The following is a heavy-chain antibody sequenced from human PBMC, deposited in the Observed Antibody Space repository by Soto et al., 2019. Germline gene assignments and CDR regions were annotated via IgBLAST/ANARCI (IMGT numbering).Heavy chain of an antibody. D-gene: IGHD6-19*01. CDR3: AKGAGGSGSNAYFDY. CDR1: GFTFSSYG. V-gene: IGHV3-30*18. J-gene: IGHJ4*02. Sequence: QVQLVESGGGVVQPVRSLRLSCAASGFTFSSYGMHWVRQAPGKGLEWVAVISYDGSNKYYADSVKGRFTISRDNSKNTLYLQMNSLRAEDTAVYYCAKGAGGSGSNAYFDYWGQGTLVTVSS. CDR2: ISYDGSNK.